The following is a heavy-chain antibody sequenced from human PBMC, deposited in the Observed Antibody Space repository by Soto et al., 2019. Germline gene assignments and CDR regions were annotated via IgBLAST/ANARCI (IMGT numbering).Heavy chain of an antibody. V-gene: IGHV4-39*01. CDR1: GGSISSSSYY. CDR2: IYYSGST. Sequence: PSETLSLTCTVSGGSISSSSYYWGWIRQPPGKGLEWIGSIYYSGSTYYNPSLKSRVTISVDTSKNQFSLKLSSVTAADSAVYYCARSLAAAVVSDAFDIWGQGTMVT. J-gene: IGHJ3*02. CDR3: ARSLAAAVVSDAFDI. D-gene: IGHD6-13*01.